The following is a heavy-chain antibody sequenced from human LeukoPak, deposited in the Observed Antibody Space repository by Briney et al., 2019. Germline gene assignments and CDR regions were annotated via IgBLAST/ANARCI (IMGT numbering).Heavy chain of an antibody. J-gene: IGHJ4*02. CDR1: GFTFSSYA. V-gene: IGHV3-9*01. CDR3: AKDARGSYSSSSDFDY. CDR2: ISWNSGSI. D-gene: IGHD6-6*01. Sequence: GGSLRLSCAASGFTFSSYAMSWVRQAPGKGLEWVSGISWNSGSIGYADSVKGRFTISRDNAKNSLYLQMNSLRAEDTALYYCAKDARGSYSSSSDFDYWGQGTLVTVSS.